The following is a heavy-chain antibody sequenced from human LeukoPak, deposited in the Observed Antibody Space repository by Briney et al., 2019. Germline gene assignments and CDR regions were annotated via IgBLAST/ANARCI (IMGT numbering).Heavy chain of an antibody. Sequence: AASVKVSCKASGYTFTGYYMHWVRQAPGQGLEWMGWINPNSGGTNYAQKFQGRVTMTRDTSISTAYMELSRLRSDDTAVYYCARGDYGVAVAGTSYYYYYMDVWGKGTTVTVSS. D-gene: IGHD6-19*01. V-gene: IGHV1-2*02. J-gene: IGHJ6*03. CDR1: GYTFTGYY. CDR2: INPNSGGT. CDR3: ARGDYGVAVAGTSYYYYYMDV.